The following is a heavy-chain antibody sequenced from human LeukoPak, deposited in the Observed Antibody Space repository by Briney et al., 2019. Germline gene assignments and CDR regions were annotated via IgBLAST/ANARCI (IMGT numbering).Heavy chain of an antibody. CDR3: ARAAVAGGAFDI. CDR1: GFTFSGNW. CDR2: IKQDGSEV. Sequence: GGSLRLSCAASGFTFSGNWMSWVRQSPGKGLEWVANIKQDGSEVFYVDSVRGRFTISRDNPKNSLYLQMNSLSAADTAVYYCARAAVAGGAFDIWGQGTMVTVSS. V-gene: IGHV3-7*02. J-gene: IGHJ3*02. D-gene: IGHD6-19*01.